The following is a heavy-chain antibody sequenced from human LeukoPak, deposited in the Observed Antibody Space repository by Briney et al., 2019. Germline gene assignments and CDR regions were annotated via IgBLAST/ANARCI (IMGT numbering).Heavy chain of an antibody. V-gene: IGHV1-18*01. CDR2: ISAYNGNT. D-gene: IGHD6-19*01. J-gene: IGHJ4*02. Sequence: GASVKVSCKVSGYTLTELSMHWVRQAPGQGLEWMGWISAYNGNTNYAQKLQGRVTMTTDTSTSTAYMELRSLRSDDTAVYYCARAPSSGWYQYYFDYWGQGTLVTVSS. CDR3: ARAPSSGWYQYYFDY. CDR1: GYTLTELS.